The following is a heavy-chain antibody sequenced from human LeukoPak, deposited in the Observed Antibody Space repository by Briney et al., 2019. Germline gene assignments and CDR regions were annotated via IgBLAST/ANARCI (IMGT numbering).Heavy chain of an antibody. J-gene: IGHJ4*02. CDR2: ISYTGSS. CDR3: ARRSDHFDY. D-gene: IGHD3-10*01. V-gene: IGHV4-39*01. CDR1: GGSISRSYYY. Sequence: SETLSLTCSVSGGSISRSYYYWGWIRQPPGKGLEWIGSISYTGSSYSNPSLKSRVTLSVDASKSQFSLRLTSVTAADTAVYFCARRSDHFDYWGQGTLVTVSS.